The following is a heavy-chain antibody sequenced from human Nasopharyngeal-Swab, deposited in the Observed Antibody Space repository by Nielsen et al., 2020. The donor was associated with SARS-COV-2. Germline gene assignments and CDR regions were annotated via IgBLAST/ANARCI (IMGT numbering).Heavy chain of an antibody. D-gene: IGHD6-13*01. V-gene: IGHV4-30-4*01. J-gene: IGHJ4*02. CDR1: GSSISSGDYY. CDR2: IYYSGST. CDR3: ARVFEAAAGLDY. Sequence: SETLSLTCTVSGSSISSGDYYWSWIRQPPGKGLEWIGYIYYSGSTYYNPSLKSRVTISVDTSKNQFSLKLSSVTAADTAVYYCARVFEAAAGLDYWGQGTLVTVSS.